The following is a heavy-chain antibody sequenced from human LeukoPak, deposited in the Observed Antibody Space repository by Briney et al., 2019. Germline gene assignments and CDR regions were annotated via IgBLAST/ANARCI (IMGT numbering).Heavy chain of an antibody. J-gene: IGHJ6*02. CDR1: GGTFSSYA. CDR2: IIPILGIA. D-gene: IGHD4-17*01. V-gene: IGHV1-69*04. CDR3: ARDGATRGYYYYGMDV. Sequence: ASVKVSCKASGGTFSSYAISWVRQAPGQGLEWMGRIIPILGIANCAQKFQGRVTITADKSTSTAYMELSSLRSEDTAVYYCARDGATRGYYYYGMDVWGQGTTVTVSS.